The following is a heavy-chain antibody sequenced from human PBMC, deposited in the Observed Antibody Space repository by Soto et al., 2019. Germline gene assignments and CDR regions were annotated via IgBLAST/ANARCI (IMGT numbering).Heavy chain of an antibody. V-gene: IGHV1-18*01. CDR2: ISAYNGNT. J-gene: IGHJ4*02. CDR1: GYTFTSYG. D-gene: IGHD6-19*01. Sequence: QVQLVQSGAEVKKPGASVKVSCKASGYTFTSYGISWVRQAPGQGLEWMGWISAYNGNTNYAQKLQGRVTMTTDTPTSTAYMELRSLRSDDTAVYYCARDVPSEQWLVQNFDYWGQGTLVTVSS. CDR3: ARDVPSEQWLVQNFDY.